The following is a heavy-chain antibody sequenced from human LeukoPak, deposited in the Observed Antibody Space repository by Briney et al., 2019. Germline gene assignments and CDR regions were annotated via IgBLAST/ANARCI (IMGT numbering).Heavy chain of an antibody. D-gene: IGHD6-13*01. CDR3: AREWIAAAGTFDY. J-gene: IGHJ4*02. V-gene: IGHV3-30*03. CDR2: ISYDGSNK. CDR1: GFTFSSYS. Sequence: PGGSLRLSCAASGFTFSSYSMNWVRQAPGKGLEWVAVISYDGSNKYYADSVKGRFTISRDNSKNTLYLQMNSLRAEDTAVYYCAREWIAAAGTFDYRGQGTLVTVSS.